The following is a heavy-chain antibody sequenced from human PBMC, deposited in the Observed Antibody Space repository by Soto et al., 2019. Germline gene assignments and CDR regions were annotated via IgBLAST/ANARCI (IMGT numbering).Heavy chain of an antibody. CDR1: GITFGNFW. J-gene: IGHJ4*02. CDR3: ASRPSAVDYHAVFDY. Sequence: GGSMRLSSTVVGITFGNFWITWVSQAPGKGPEWVANINQDESKKYYADSVRGRFTISTDNAKNSLFLQMNSLRAEDTAVYYCASRPSAVDYHAVFDYWGQGSLVTVSS. D-gene: IGHD3-9*01. V-gene: IGHV3-7*03. CDR2: INQDESKK.